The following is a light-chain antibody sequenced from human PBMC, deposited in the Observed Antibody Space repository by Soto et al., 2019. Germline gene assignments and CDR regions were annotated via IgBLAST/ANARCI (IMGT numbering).Light chain of an antibody. CDR1: QSVSSN. Sequence: EVVVTQSTAARSLSPGVRSILSFRASQSVSSNLAWYQQKPGQAPRLLIYGASTRDTGVPSRFSGSGSGTEFTLTISSLQSEDFAAYYCQQYNNWRTFGQGTKVDIK. CDR3: QQYNNWRT. CDR2: GAS. J-gene: IGKJ1*01. V-gene: IGKV3-15*01.